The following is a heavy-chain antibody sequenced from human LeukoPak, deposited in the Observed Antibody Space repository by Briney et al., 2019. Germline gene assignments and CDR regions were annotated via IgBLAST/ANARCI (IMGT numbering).Heavy chain of an antibody. CDR1: GLTFSIYS. D-gene: IGHD3-10*02. J-gene: IGHJ6*04. V-gene: IGHV3-48*04. CDR2: ISSTGSTI. CDR3: AELGITTIGGV. Sequence: PGGSLRLSCAASGLTFSIYSMNWVRQAPGKGLEWVSYISSTGSTIDYADSVKGRFTISRDNAKNSLYLQMNSLRAEDTAVYYCAELGITTIGGVWGKGTTVTISS.